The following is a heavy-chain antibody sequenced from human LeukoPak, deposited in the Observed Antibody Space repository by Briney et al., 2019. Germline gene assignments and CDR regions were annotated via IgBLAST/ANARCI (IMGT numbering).Heavy chain of an antibody. Sequence: ASVTVSCKPSVYTFTRYYMHWVRQAPGQGREWMGWINPNSGRTNYAQKFQGRVTMTRDTSISTAYMELSRLRSDDTAVYYCARASYSCYFGYWGQGTLVTVSS. D-gene: IGHD1-26*01. CDR3: ARASYSCYFGY. CDR2: INPNSGRT. CDR1: VYTFTRYY. V-gene: IGHV1-2*02. J-gene: IGHJ4*02.